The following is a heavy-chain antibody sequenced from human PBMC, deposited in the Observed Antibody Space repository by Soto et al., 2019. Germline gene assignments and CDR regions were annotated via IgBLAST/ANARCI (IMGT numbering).Heavy chain of an antibody. J-gene: IGHJ4*02. Sequence: PSETLSLTCTVSGGSISSSSYYWGWIRQPPGKGLEWIGSIYYSGSTYYNPSLKSRVTISVDTSKNQFSLKLSSVTAADTAVHYCARQRVLRYFDWQPYDYWGQGTLVTVSS. V-gene: IGHV4-39*01. CDR1: GGSISSSSYY. CDR3: ARQRVLRYFDWQPYDY. D-gene: IGHD3-9*01. CDR2: IYYSGST.